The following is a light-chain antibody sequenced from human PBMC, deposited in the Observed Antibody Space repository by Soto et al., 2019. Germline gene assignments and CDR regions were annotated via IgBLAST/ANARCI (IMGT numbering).Light chain of an antibody. CDR3: QQRGT. Sequence: DIQMTQSPSSLSASVGDRVTITCRASQSISSYLNWYQQKPGKAPKLLIYAASSLQSGVPSRFSGSGSGTDFTLTISSLQPEDFATYYCQQRGTFGPGTQVDIK. CDR2: AAS. J-gene: IGKJ3*01. CDR1: QSISSY. V-gene: IGKV1-39*01.